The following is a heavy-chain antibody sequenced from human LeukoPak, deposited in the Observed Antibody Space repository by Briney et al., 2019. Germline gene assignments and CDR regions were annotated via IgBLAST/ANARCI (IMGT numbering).Heavy chain of an antibody. CDR2: FDPEDGET. V-gene: IGHV1-24*01. J-gene: IGHJ3*02. Sequence: ASVKVSCKVSGYTLTELSMHWVRQAPGKGLEWMGGFDPEDGETIYAQKFQGRVTMTEDTSTDTAYMELSSLRSEDTAVYYCATPAAADYAFDIWGQGTMVTVSS. CDR1: GYTLTELS. D-gene: IGHD6-13*01. CDR3: ATPAAADYAFDI.